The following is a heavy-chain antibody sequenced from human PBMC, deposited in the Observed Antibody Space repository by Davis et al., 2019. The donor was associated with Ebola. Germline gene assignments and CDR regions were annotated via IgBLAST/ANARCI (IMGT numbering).Heavy chain of an antibody. V-gene: IGHV4-59*12. CDR3: ARGRTIFGVVIILGRYGMDV. D-gene: IGHD3-3*02. CDR2: IYYSGST. J-gene: IGHJ6*02. CDR1: GGSISSYY. Sequence: MPSETLSLTCTVSGGSISSYYWSWIRQPPGKGLEWIGYIYYSGSTNYNPSLKSRVTISVDTSKNQFSLKLSSVTAADTAVYYCARGRTIFGVVIILGRYGMDVWGQGTTVTVSS.